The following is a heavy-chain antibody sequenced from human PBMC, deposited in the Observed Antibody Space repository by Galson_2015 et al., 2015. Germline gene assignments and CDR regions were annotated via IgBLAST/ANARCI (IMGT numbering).Heavy chain of an antibody. V-gene: IGHV1-46*01. J-gene: IGHJ4*02. CDR1: GYSFTTSDY. CDR2: INPSDGIA. Sequence: SVKVSCKAFGYSFTTSDYIHWVRQAPRPGLEWLGIINPSDGIANYTEKFQGRVTMTRDTSTSSVYIDVSRLRSEDTAVYYCARAADQYFDSWGQGTPVTVSS. D-gene: IGHD4-11*01. CDR3: ARAADQYFDS.